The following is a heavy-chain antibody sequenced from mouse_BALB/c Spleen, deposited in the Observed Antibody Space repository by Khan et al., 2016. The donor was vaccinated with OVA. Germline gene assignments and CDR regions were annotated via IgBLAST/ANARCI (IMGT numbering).Heavy chain of an antibody. CDR2: INPSTGYT. V-gene: IGHV1-7*01. Sequence: QVQLQQPGAELAKPGASVKMSCKASGYTFINYWILWVKQRPGQGLEWIGYINPSTGYTEYTQNFKDKATLTADKSSSTAYMQLSSLTSEDSAVYDSARRGLGWDFDYWGQGTTLTVSS. CDR3: ARRGLGWDFDY. D-gene: IGHD1-1*02. CDR1: GYTFINYW. J-gene: IGHJ2*01.